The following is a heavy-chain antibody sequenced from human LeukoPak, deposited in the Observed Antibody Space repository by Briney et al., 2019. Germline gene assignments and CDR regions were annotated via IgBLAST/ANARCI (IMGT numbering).Heavy chain of an antibody. D-gene: IGHD6-13*01. CDR3: ARTGYSSSWHY. Sequence: TSETLSLTCTVSGGSISSSSYYWGWIRQPPWKGLEWIGSIYYSGSTYDNPSLKSRVTISVDTSKNQFSLKLSSVTAADTAVYYCARTGYSSSWHYWGQGTLVTVYS. J-gene: IGHJ4*02. V-gene: IGHV4-39*01. CDR1: GGSISSSSYY. CDR2: IYYSGST.